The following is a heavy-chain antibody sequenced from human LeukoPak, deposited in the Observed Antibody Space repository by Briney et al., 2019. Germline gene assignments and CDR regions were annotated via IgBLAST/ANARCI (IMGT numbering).Heavy chain of an antibody. CDR1: GFPFSTYA. V-gene: IGHV3-23*01. Sequence: GGSLRLSCSASGFPFSTYAMSWVRQAPAKGLEWVSTLTGGGSTIFYADSVKGRFTISRDNSKNTLYLQMNSLRAEDTAVYYCAKTPNYYDSSGPYDYWGQGTLVTVSS. CDR3: AKTPNYYDSSGPYDY. D-gene: IGHD3-22*01. CDR2: LTGGGSTI. J-gene: IGHJ4*02.